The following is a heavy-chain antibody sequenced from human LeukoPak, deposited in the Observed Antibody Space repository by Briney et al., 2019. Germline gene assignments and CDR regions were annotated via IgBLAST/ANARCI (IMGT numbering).Heavy chain of an antibody. CDR2: IYYSGST. D-gene: IGHD3-3*01. CDR1: GGSISSGDYY. Sequence: SQTLSLTCTVSGGSISSGDYYWSWIRQPPGKGLEWIGYIYYSGSTYYNPSLKSRVTISVDTSKNQFSLKLSSVTAADTAVYYCARDPYYDFWGGYYAFDIWGQGTMVTVSS. V-gene: IGHV4-30-4*08. CDR3: ARDPYYDFWGGYYAFDI. J-gene: IGHJ3*02.